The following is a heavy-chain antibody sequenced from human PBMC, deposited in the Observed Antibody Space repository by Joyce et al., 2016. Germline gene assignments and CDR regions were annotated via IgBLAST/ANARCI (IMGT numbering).Heavy chain of an antibody. V-gene: IGHV3-23*01. D-gene: IGHD3-10*01. Sequence: EVQLLESGGGLVQPGGSLRLSCAASGFTFSKFAMSWVRQAPGKGLEWVSSISGSGGVAKYADSVKGRFTISRDNSKNTLFLEMSSLRVEDTTVYYCARGLFGSNWGDYWGQGTLVTVSS. CDR1: GFTFSKFA. CDR3: ARGLFGSNWGDY. CDR2: ISGSGGVA. J-gene: IGHJ4*02.